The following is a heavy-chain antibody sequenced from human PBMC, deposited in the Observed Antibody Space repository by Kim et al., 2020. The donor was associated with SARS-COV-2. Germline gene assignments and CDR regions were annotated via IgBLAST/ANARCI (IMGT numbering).Heavy chain of an antibody. V-gene: IGHV3-23*01. CDR2: GTT. Sequence: GTTSNADYVKGRFTIARDNSKNTLYRQMNSLRAEDTAVYYCANPRGGVTDFWGQGTLVTVSS. CDR3: ANPRGGVTDF. D-gene: IGHD2-21*02. J-gene: IGHJ4*02.